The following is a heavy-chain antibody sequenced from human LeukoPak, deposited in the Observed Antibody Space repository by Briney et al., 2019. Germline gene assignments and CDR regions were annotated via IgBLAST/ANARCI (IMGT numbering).Heavy chain of an antibody. Sequence: GGSLRLSCAASGFTVSSNYVSWVRQAPGKGLEWVSVIYSGGSTYYADSVKGRFTISRHNSKNTLYLQMNSLRAEDTAVYYCARGDCSSTSCYGYYYYYGMDVWGQGTTVTVSS. J-gene: IGHJ6*02. CDR2: IYSGGST. V-gene: IGHV3-53*04. CDR3: ARGDCSSTSCYGYYYYYGMDV. CDR1: GFTVSSNY. D-gene: IGHD2-2*01.